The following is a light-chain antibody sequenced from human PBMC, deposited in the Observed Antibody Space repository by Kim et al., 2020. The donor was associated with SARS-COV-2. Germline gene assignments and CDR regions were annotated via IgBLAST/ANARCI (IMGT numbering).Light chain of an antibody. CDR1: QSVSSY. CDR2: DAS. Sequence: LSPGERATLSCRASQSVSSYLAWYQQKPGQAPRLLIYDASNRATGIPARFSGSGSGTDFTLTISSLEPEDFAVYYCQQRSNWAFTFGPGTKVDIK. J-gene: IGKJ3*01. V-gene: IGKV3-11*01. CDR3: QQRSNWAFT.